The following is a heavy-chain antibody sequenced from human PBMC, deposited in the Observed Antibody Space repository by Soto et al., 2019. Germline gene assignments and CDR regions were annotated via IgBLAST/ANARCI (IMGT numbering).Heavy chain of an antibody. CDR1: GFTFSSYA. Sequence: PVGSLRLSCAASGFTFSSYAMSWVRQAPGKGLEWVSAISGSGGSTYYADSVKGRFTISRDNSKNTLYLQMNSLRAEDTAVYYCAKDLLVVVITGFDYWGQGTLVTVSS. V-gene: IGHV3-23*01. CDR2: ISGSGGST. D-gene: IGHD3-22*01. J-gene: IGHJ4*02. CDR3: AKDLLVVVITGFDY.